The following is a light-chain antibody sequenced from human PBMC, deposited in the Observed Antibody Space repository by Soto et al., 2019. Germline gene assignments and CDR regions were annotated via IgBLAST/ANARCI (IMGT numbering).Light chain of an antibody. CDR3: QQYGNSPSIT. CDR2: GAS. V-gene: IGKV3-20*01. J-gene: IGKJ5*01. Sequence: EIVLTQSPATLSLSPGERATLSCRASQSVSSSHLAWYQQKPGQTPRLLIYGASSRATGIPDRFSGGGSGTDFTLTISRLEPEDFAVYYCQQYGNSPSITFGQGTRLEIK. CDR1: QSVSSSH.